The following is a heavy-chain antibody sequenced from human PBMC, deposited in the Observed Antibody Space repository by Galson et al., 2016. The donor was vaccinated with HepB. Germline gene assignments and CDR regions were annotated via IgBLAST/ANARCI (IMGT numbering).Heavy chain of an antibody. V-gene: IGHV3-9*01. CDR1: GFSFQSFV. CDR3: ARDLGKSVGTIAF. J-gene: IGHJ4*02. Sequence: SLRLSCAASGFSFQSFVMHWVRQAPGKGLEWVSGINWNSGYVDYGGSVKGRFTIFRDNAKNSLYLEMNSLTPDDSAFYYCARDLGKSVGTIAFWGQGTLVTVSS. CDR2: INWNSGYV. D-gene: IGHD5/OR15-5a*01.